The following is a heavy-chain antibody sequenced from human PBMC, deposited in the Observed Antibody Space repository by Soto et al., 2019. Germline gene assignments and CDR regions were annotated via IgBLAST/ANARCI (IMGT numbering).Heavy chain of an antibody. J-gene: IGHJ4*02. V-gene: IGHV3-23*01. CDR1: GFSFSTHT. CDR2: VTADSDDI. Sequence: EVQLLESGGTLVQPGGSLRLSCVASGFSFSTHTMNWVRQAPGKGLEWVSRVTADSDDISSADSIKGRFTISRDNSKNTLYLQMTILRVEDTAIYYCATGLDRASLDFWGQGALVTVSS. D-gene: IGHD1-1*01. CDR3: ATGLDRASLDF.